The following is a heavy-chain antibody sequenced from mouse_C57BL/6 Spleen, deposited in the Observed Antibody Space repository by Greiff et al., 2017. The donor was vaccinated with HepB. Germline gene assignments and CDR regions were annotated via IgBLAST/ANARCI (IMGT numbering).Heavy chain of an antibody. CDR1: GYSLTGYY. V-gene: IGHV1-42*01. J-gene: IGHJ2*01. Sequence: EVQLQESGPELVKPGASVKISCKASGYSLTGYYMNWVKQSPEKSLEWIGEINPSTGGTTYNQKFKAKATLTVDKSSSTAYMQLKSLTSEDSAVYYCARRGFDYWGQGTTLTVSS. CDR3: ARRGFDY. CDR2: INPSTGGT.